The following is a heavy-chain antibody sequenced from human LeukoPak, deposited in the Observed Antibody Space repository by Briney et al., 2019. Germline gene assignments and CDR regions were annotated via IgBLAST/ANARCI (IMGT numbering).Heavy chain of an antibody. CDR1: XGSXSSXSYY. CDR3: ARDWYSSSSSWFDP. V-gene: IGHV4-61*02. Sequence: TXSLXCTVSXGSXSSXSYYWSWIRQPAGKGXXWIGRIYTSGSTNYNPSLKSRVTISVDTSKNQFSLKLSSVTAADTAVYYCARDWYSSSSSWFDPWGQGTLVTVSS. D-gene: IGHD6-13*01. CDR2: IYTSGST. J-gene: IGHJ5*02.